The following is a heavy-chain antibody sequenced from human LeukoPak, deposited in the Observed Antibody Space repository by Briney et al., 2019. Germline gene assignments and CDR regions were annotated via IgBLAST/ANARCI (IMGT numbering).Heavy chain of an antibody. D-gene: IGHD1-26*01. Sequence: PGGSLRLSCAASGFTFSRYWMTWVRQAPGKGLEWVANINEEGSEKYYVDSVKGRFTISRDNAKNSLYLQMNSLRAEDTAVYFCMGNSVGHWGQGTLVTVSS. J-gene: IGHJ5*02. CDR2: INEEGSEK. CDR3: MGNSVGH. CDR1: GFTFSRYW. V-gene: IGHV3-7*01.